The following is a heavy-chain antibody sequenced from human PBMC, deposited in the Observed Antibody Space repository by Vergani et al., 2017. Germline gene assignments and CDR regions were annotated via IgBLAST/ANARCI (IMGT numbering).Heavy chain of an antibody. CDR1: GFTFSTYA. D-gene: IGHD1-26*01. J-gene: IGHJ5*02. CDR3: VKDARSFENVYVS. CDR2: LTGGGGST. Sequence: EVQLLESGGSLKQPGGSVRLSCAASGFTFSTYAMHWVRQAPGKGLEWVSALTGGGGSTYYADSFKGRFIISRDNSRNTLYLQMNSLRPEDTATYYCVKDARSFENVYVSWCQESMVAVSS. V-gene: IGHV3-23*01.